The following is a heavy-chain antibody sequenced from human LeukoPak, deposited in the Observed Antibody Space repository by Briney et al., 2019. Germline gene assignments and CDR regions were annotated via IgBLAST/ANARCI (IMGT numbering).Heavy chain of an antibody. CDR2: IYYSGST. D-gene: IGHD2-2*02. J-gene: IGHJ6*02. Sequence: SETLSLTCTVSGGSISSYYWSWIRQPPGKGLEWIGYIYYSGSTNYNPSLKSRVTISVDTSKNQFSLKLSSVTAADTAVYYCASNKEYCSSTSCYKHYYGMDVWGQGTTVTVSS. V-gene: IGHV4-59*08. CDR1: GGSISSYY. CDR3: ASNKEYCSSTSCYKHYYGMDV.